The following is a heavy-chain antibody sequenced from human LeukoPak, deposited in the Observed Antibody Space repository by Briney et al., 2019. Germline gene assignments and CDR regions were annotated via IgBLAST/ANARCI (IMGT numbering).Heavy chain of an antibody. J-gene: IGHJ6*02. Sequence: PGGSLRLSCAASGFTFSGYSMNWVRQAPGKGLEWVSCISSSSTYIYYADSMKGRFTISRGNAKNSLYLQMNSLRAEDTAVYYCARGYYYGMDVWGQGTTVTVSS. CDR3: ARGYYYGMDV. V-gene: IGHV3-21*01. CDR2: ISSSSTYI. CDR1: GFTFSGYS.